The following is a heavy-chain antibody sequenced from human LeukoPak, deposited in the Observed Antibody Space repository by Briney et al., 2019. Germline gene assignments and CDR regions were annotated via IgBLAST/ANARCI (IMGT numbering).Heavy chain of an antibody. D-gene: IGHD6-13*01. J-gene: IGHJ5*02. V-gene: IGHV3-30*18. CDR1: GFTFSSYG. CDR3: AKTGGAIAAAANWFDP. CDR2: ISYDGSNK. Sequence: GGSLRLSCAASGFTFSSYGMHWVRQAPGKGLEWVAVISYDGSNKYYADSVKGRFTISRDNPKNTLYLQMNSLRAEDTAVYYCAKTGGAIAAAANWFDPWGQGTLVTVSS.